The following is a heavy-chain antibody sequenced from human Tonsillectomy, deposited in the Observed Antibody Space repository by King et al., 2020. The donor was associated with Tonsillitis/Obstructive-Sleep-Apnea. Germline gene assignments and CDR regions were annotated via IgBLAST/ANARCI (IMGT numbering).Heavy chain of an antibody. CDR2: IFSSDEK. J-gene: IGHJ4*02. V-gene: IGHV2-26*01. D-gene: IGHD2-2*01. CDR1: GFSLSNARMS. CDR3: ARISCSSTSCYDFDY. Sequence: TLKESGPVLVKPTETLTLTCTVSGFSLSNARMSVSWIRQPPGKVLEWLAHIFSSDEKIYSISLKSRLTISKDTSKSQVVLTMINMYPVDTATYYCARISCSSTSCYDFDYWGQGTLVTVSS.